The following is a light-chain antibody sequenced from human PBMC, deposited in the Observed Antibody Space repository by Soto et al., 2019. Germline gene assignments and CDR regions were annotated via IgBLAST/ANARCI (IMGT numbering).Light chain of an antibody. CDR1: QSVSTSY. J-gene: IGKJ2*01. V-gene: IGKV3-20*01. CDR3: QHYGSSPPYT. Sequence: EMVLTQSPGTLSLSPGERATLSCRASQSVSTSYLAWYQQKPGQAPRLIIYGASTRATGIPDRFRGIGSGTNFTLTISRLEPEDFAVYYCQHYGSSPPYTFGQGTTLKIK. CDR2: GAS.